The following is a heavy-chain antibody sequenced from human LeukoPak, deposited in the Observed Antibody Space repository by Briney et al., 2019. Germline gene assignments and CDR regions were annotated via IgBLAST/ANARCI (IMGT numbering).Heavy chain of an antibody. CDR3: ARGPPIPNYYYYYMDV. CDR2: ISSSSSTI. V-gene: IGHV3-48*04. CDR1: GFTSSSYS. J-gene: IGHJ6*03. Sequence: GGSLRLSCAASGFTSSSYSMNWVRQAPGKGLEWVSYISSSSSTIYYADSVKGRFTISRDNAKNSLYLQMNSLRAEDTAVYYCARGPPIPNYYYYYMDVWGKGTTVTVSS.